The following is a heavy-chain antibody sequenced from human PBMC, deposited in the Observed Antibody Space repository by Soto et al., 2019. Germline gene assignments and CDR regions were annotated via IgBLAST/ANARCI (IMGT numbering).Heavy chain of an antibody. CDR3: AREYTYGSNFFDC. V-gene: IGHV4-31*03. Sequence: QVQLQESGPGLVKPSQTLSLTCTVSGGYISSAAYYWSWIRQHPGKGLEWIGYISHSWSTYYTPSLKSRVIISADTSKNQFSVNLTSVTAADTAVYYCAREYTYGSNFFDCWGQGALVTVSS. CDR2: ISHSWST. J-gene: IGHJ4*02. D-gene: IGHD5-18*01. CDR1: GGYISSAAYY.